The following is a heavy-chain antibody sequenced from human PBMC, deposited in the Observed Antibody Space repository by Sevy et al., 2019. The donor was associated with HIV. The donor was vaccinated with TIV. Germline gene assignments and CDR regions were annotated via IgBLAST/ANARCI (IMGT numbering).Heavy chain of an antibody. J-gene: IGHJ4*02. D-gene: IGHD6-13*01. CDR1: GFIFSSNA. CDR3: ARVPGAVIAAGPYHFDY. V-gene: IGHV3-30*04. Sequence: GGSLRLSCAASGFIFSSNAMHWVRQAPGKGLEWVSVVSYDGSNKEYADSVKGRFTISRDNAKNTLYLQMNSPRPEDTAGYYCARVPGAVIAAGPYHFDYWGQGTLVTVSS. CDR2: VSYDGSNK.